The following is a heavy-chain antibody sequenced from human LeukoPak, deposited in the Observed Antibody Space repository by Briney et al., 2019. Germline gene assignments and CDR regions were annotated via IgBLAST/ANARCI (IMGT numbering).Heavy chain of an antibody. V-gene: IGHV4-59*01. D-gene: IGHD3/OR15-3a*01. CDR2: IYYSGST. Sequence: SESLSLTCTVSGGSISSYYWSWIRPPPGKGLEWIGYIYYSGSTNYNPSLKSRVTISVDTSKNQFSLKLSSVTAADTAVYYCARDLDGRFDYWGQGTLVTVSS. J-gene: IGHJ4*02. CDR3: ARDLDGRFDY. CDR1: GGSISSYY.